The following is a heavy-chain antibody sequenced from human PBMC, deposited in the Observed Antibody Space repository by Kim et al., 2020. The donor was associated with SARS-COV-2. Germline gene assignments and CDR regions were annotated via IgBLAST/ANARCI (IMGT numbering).Heavy chain of an antibody. CDR1: GFTFSSYS. D-gene: IGHD5-12*01. CDR3: ARQPGYSGTSTATNWFDP. J-gene: IGHJ5*02. V-gene: IGHV3-30*10. CDR2: ISYDGTRK. Sequence: GGSLRLFCAASGFTFSSYSIHWLRQAPGKGLEWVAFISYDGTRKIYTESVKGRFTVPRDNYKNTLFLQMNSLRPEDTALSYCARQPGYSGTSTATNWFDP.